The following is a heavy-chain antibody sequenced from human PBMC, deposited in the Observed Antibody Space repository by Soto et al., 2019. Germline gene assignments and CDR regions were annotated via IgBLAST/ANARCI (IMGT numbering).Heavy chain of an antibody. V-gene: IGHV3-30*18. D-gene: IGHD2-15*01. Sequence: LGLSCAASGFTFSSYVMHWVRQAPVKGLEWVAVISYDGSNKYYADSVKGRFTISRDNSKNTLYLQMNSLRAEDTAVYYCAKDYCSGGSCYGYFDYWGQGTLVTVSS. CDR1: GFTFSSYV. J-gene: IGHJ4*02. CDR2: ISYDGSNK. CDR3: AKDYCSGGSCYGYFDY.